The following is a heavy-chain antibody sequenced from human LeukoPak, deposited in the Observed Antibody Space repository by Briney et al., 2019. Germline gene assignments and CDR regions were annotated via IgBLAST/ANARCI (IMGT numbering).Heavy chain of an antibody. D-gene: IGHD5-12*01. J-gene: IGHJ4*02. Sequence: PGRSLRLSCAVSGLTFSSFGMHWVRQAAGKGPEWVAVISYDGSDKHYADSVRGRFTISRDNSRNTLYLQMNSLRAEDSAVYYCANRGYSGYDSYYFDHWGQGTLVTVSS. CDR1: GLTFSSFG. CDR2: ISYDGSDK. V-gene: IGHV3-30*18. CDR3: ANRGYSGYDSYYFDH.